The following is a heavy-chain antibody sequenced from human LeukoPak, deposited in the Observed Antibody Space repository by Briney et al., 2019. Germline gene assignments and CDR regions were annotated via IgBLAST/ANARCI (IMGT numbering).Heavy chain of an antibody. D-gene: IGHD3-3*01. CDR1: GGSISSSSYY. J-gene: IGHJ4*02. Sequence: SETLSLTCTVSGGSISSSSYYWGWIRQPPGKWLEWIGSIYYSGSTNYNPSLKSRVTISVDTSKNQFSLKLSSVTAADTAVYYCARHGRGSRRDFWSGYYTGVLGAYDYWGQGTLVTVSS. CDR3: ARHGRGSRRDFWSGYYTGVLGAYDY. CDR2: IYYSGST. V-gene: IGHV4-39*01.